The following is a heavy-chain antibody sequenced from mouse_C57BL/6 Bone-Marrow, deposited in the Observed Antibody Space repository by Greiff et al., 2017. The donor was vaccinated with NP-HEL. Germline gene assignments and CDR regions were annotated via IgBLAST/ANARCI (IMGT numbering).Heavy chain of an antibody. CDR2: IWSGGST. J-gene: IGHJ4*01. Sequence: VMLVESGPGLVQPSQSLSITCTVSGFSLTSYGVHWVRQPPGQGLEWLGVIWSGGSTDYNAAFISRLSISKDNSTSQVFFKMSSLLADDTAIYYYAKTIFCYYAMDYWGQGASVTVSS. V-gene: IGHV2-4*01. CDR3: AKTIFCYYAMDY. CDR1: GFSLTSYG.